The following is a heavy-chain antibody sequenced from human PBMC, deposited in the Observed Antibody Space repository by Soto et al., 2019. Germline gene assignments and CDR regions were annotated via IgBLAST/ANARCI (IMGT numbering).Heavy chain of an antibody. CDR2: IYWDDDK. J-gene: IGHJ4*02. Sequence: GPTLVNHTQPLTLNCTSSGFSLRTSREGVGWIRQPPGKALEWLALIYWDDDKRYSPSLKSRLTSTKDTSKNQVVLTMTNMDPLDTATYYFSHRLPRGFDSLTYESDYWVQGTLVTGSS. V-gene: IGHV2-5*02. CDR3: SHRLPRGFDSLTYESDY. CDR1: GFSLRTSREG. D-gene: IGHD3-3*01.